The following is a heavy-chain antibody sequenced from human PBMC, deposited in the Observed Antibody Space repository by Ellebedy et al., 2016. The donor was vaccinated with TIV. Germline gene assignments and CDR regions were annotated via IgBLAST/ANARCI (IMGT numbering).Heavy chain of an antibody. CDR1: GGSISSSSHY. V-gene: IGHV4-61*01. J-gene: IGHJ5*02. CDR3: ARDPALPRGRFDT. CDR2: IYYSGGS. Sequence: MPSETLSLTCTVSGGSISSSSHYWSWNRQPPGKGRKWIGHIYYSGGSKYNPSLKSRVTISVDTSKHQFSLKLSSVTASDTAVYYCARDPALPRGRFDTWGQGTLVTVSS.